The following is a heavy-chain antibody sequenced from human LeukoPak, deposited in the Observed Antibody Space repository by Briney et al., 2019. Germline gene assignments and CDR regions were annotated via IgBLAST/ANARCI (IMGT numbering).Heavy chain of an antibody. CDR1: GFTFSSSA. J-gene: IGHJ4*02. Sequence: GGSLRLSCAASGFTFSSSAMSWVRQAPGKGLEWVSSISGSGVSTYYADSVKGRFTISRDNSKNTLYLQMNSLRAEDTAVYYCAQEYAKSWNYWGQGTLVTVSS. CDR2: ISGSGVST. D-gene: IGHD2-2*01. CDR3: AQEYAKSWNY. V-gene: IGHV3-23*01.